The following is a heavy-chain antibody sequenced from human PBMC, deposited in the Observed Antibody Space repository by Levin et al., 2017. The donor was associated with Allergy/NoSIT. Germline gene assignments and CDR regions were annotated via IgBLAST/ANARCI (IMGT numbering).Heavy chain of an antibody. D-gene: IGHD5-12*01. J-gene: IGHJ5*02. CDR3: ARIKYRDFDSFGFDT. CDR2: INDDGAT. CDR1: CGPLSDFY. V-gene: IGHV4-34*01. Sequence: SQTLSLTCAVYCGPLSDFYWSWIRQTPGKGLEWIGEINDDGATNYSPSLKSRVTISLGASTNQFYLKLSSVTAADTGIYFCARIKYRDFDSFGFDTWGQGTPVTVSS.